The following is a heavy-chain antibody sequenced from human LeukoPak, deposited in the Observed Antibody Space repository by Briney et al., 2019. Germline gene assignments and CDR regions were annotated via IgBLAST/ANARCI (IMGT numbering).Heavy chain of an antibody. CDR1: GYSFTSYW. Sequence: GESLKISCKGSGYSFTSYWIGWVRQMPGKGLEWMGVIYAGDSESRYSPSFRGQVTFSVDKSITTAYLQWSSLEASDTAMYYCARTSSGYFYNWGQGTLVTVSS. D-gene: IGHD3-22*01. V-gene: IGHV5-51*01. J-gene: IGHJ4*02. CDR2: IYAGDSES. CDR3: ARTSSGYFYN.